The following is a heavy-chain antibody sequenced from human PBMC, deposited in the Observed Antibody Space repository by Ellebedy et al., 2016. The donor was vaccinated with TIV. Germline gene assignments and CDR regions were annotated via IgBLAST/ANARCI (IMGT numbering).Heavy chain of an antibody. V-gene: IGHV3-30*02. Sequence: GGSLRLSCAASGFSFISYGMHWVRQAPGKGLEWLAFIRYDGSDKYFADSVKGRLTISRDNSKNTLSLLMISLRAEDTAVYYCAKEWTMEIVSPLWFDPWGQGTLVSVSS. J-gene: IGHJ5*02. CDR3: AKEWTMEIVSPLWFDP. D-gene: IGHD5-12*01. CDR2: IRYDGSDK. CDR1: GFSFISYG.